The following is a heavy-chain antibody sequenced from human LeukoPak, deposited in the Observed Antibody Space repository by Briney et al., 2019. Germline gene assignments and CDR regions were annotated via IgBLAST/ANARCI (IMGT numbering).Heavy chain of an antibody. V-gene: IGHV4-38-2*02. CDR2: IYNNGNK. CDR3: ARYSWSGSNPGSWFDP. J-gene: IGHJ5*01. D-gene: IGHD1-14*01. CDR1: GYSISSGYY. Sequence: PSETLSLTCTVSGYSISSGYYWAWMRQPPGKGLEWIGYIYNNGNKNYNPSLKSRISISVDTSNNQFSLKLSSVTAADTALYYCARYSWSGSNPGSWFDPWGQGTLVTVSS.